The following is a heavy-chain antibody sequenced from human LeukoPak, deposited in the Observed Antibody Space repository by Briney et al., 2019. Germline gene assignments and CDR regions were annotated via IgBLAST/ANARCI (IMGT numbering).Heavy chain of an antibody. CDR2: IDPKNGGT. Sequence: SVKVSCKASGYTFIAHYMHWVRQAPGQGLEWMGFIDPKNGGTNYAQMFQGRVTLTRHTFISTAYIELSSLRSDAAAVYHCATDEGGWGQGTLVTVSS. V-gene: IGHV1-2*02. D-gene: IGHD3-16*01. CDR3: ATDEGG. CDR1: GYTFIAHY. J-gene: IGHJ1*01.